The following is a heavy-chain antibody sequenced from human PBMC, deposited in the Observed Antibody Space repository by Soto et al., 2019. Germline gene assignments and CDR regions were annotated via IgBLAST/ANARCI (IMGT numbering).Heavy chain of an antibody. Sequence: QVQLQESGPGLVKPSETLSLTCTVSGGSITDHYRCWLRQPPGKGLEWIGCILPTGSTIYNPSLKSPVAISEDTSKNQFSLRLSSVTAADTAVYYGARGTDSRKTGYWGQGTLVAVSS. V-gene: IGHV4-59*11. D-gene: IGHD3-9*01. CDR2: ILPTGST. CDR1: GGSITDHY. J-gene: IGHJ4*02. CDR3: ARGTDSRKTGY.